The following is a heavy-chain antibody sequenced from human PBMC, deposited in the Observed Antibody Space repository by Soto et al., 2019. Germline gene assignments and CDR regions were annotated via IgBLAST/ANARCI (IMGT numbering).Heavy chain of an antibody. CDR2: IIPIFGTA. V-gene: IGHV1-69*13. D-gene: IGHD2-15*01. CDR3: ARGVVVVVAATGHDAFDI. J-gene: IGHJ3*02. CDR1: GGTFSSYA. Sequence: SVKVSCKASGGTFSSYAISWVRQAPGQGLEWMGGIIPIFGTANYAQKFQGRVTITADESTSTAYMELSSLRSEDTAVYYCARGVVVVVAATGHDAFDIWGQGTMVTVSS.